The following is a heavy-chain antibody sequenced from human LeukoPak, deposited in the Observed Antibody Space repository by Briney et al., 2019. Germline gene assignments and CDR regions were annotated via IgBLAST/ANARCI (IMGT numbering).Heavy chain of an antibody. D-gene: IGHD6-13*01. J-gene: IGHJ3*02. Sequence: GGSLRLSCAASGFTFSTYSMNWVRQAPGKGLELVSSIGRSSSYMYYADSVKGRFTISRDNAKNSLYLQMNSLRAEDTAVYYRARDQAAAGSDAFDIWGQGTMVSVSS. CDR1: GFTFSTYS. V-gene: IGHV3-21*01. CDR2: IGRSSSYM. CDR3: ARDQAAAGSDAFDI.